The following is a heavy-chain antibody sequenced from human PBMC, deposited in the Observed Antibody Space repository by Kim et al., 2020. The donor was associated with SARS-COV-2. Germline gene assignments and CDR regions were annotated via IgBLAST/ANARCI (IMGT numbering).Heavy chain of an antibody. D-gene: IGHD2-2*01. V-gene: IGHV3-23*01. Sequence: DSVKGRFTISRDNSKNTLYLQMNSLRAEDTAVYYCAKDLYSSGSTSFMDVWGQGTTVTVSS. CDR3: AKDLYSSGSTSFMDV. J-gene: IGHJ6*02.